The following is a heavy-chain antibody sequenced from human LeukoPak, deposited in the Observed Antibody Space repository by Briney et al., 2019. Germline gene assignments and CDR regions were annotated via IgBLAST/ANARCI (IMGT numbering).Heavy chain of an antibody. D-gene: IGHD5-24*01. CDR2: IRSKAYGGTT. CDR3: TRGMEMATIEILRPYGMDV. J-gene: IGHJ6*02. Sequence: GGSLRLSCTASGFTFGDYAMSWVRQAPGKGLEWVGFIRSKAYGGTTEYAASVKGRFTISRDDSKSIAYLQMNSLKTEDTAVFYCTRGMEMATIEILRPYGMDVWGQGTTVTVSS. V-gene: IGHV3-49*04. CDR1: GFTFGDYA.